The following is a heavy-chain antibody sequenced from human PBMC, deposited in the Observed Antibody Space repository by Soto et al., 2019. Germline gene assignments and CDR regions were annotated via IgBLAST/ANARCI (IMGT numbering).Heavy chain of an antibody. D-gene: IGHD2-15*01. J-gene: IGHJ6*02. Sequence: PGGSLRLSCVASGFTFNYYDMSWVRQAPGKGLEWVSTISSTGVTTYYADSVKGRFTISRDNFKNTLWLQMNSLRAEDTAVYYCADPVLAATHYDYSNMDVWGQGTTVTVSS. CDR2: ISSTGVTT. CDR3: ADPVLAATHYDYSNMDV. CDR1: GFTFNYYD. V-gene: IGHV3-23*01.